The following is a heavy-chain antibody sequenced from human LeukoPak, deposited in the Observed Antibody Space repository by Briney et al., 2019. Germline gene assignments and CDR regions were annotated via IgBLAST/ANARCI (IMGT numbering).Heavy chain of an antibody. J-gene: IGHJ4*02. CDR3: ARPGVPYTLFDY. V-gene: IGHV3-21*01. Sequence: MAGGSLRLSCAASGFTFSSYSMTWVRQAPGKGLEWVSSISSSSSYIYYADSVKGRFTISRDNAKNSLYLQMSSLRAEDTAVYYCARPGVPYTLFDYWGQGTLVTVSS. CDR1: GFTFSSYS. CDR2: ISSSSSYI. D-gene: IGHD1-14*01.